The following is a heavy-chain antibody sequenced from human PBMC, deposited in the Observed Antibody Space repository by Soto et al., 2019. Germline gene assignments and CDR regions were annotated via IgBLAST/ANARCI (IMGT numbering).Heavy chain of an antibody. V-gene: IGHV3-23*01. D-gene: IGHD3-10*01. CDR3: TKGSSVTMARGVKNWFAP. J-gene: IGHJ5*02. CDR1: GFSFGNYA. CDR2: VSGRGRDT. Sequence: GGSLRLSCAASGFSFGNYAMSWVRQAPGKGLQWVSGVSGRGRDTYYADSVEGRFTISRDENTVYLQMNSLRVDDTAVYYCTKGSSVTMARGVKNWFAPWXPGSLVPVSS.